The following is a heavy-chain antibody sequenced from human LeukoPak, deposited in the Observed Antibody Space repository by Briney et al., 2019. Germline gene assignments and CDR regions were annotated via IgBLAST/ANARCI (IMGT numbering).Heavy chain of an antibody. J-gene: IGHJ3*02. CDR1: GGSISSGSYY. CDR3: ARDTTGTDAFDI. CDR2: IYTSGST. Sequence: PSQTLSLTCTVSGGSISSGSYYWSWIRQPAGKGLEWIGRIYTSGSTNYSPSLKSRVTISVDTSKNQFSLKLSSVTAADTAVYYCARDTTGTDAFDIWGQGTMVTVSS. V-gene: IGHV4-61*02. D-gene: IGHD1-1*01.